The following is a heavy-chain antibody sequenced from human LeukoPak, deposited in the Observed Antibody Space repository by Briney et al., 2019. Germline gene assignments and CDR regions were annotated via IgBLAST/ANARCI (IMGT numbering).Heavy chain of an antibody. CDR3: AREGSMTARPFVSIDY. CDR1: GGSISSYY. CDR2: IHTSGST. Sequence: SETLSLTCPVSGGSISSYYWSWIRQPAGKGLEWIGRIHTSGSTDYNRSLESSITMSVDTSKSQFSLKLSSVTAADTAVYYCAREGSMTARPFVSIDYWGQGTLVTVSS. D-gene: IGHD6-6*01. J-gene: IGHJ4*02. V-gene: IGHV4-4*07.